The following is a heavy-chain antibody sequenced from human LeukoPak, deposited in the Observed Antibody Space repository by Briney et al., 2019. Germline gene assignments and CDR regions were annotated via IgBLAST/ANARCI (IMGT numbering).Heavy chain of an antibody. CDR2: ISGSGGST. CDR3: ARQPYDFWSGYCDY. D-gene: IGHD3-3*01. Sequence: GGSLRLSCAASGFTFSSYAMSWVRQAPGKGLEWVSAISGSGGSTYYADSVKGRFTISRDNSKNTLYLQTNSLRAEDTAVYYCARQPYDFWSGYCDYWGQGTLVTVSS. V-gene: IGHV3-23*01. J-gene: IGHJ4*02. CDR1: GFTFSSYA.